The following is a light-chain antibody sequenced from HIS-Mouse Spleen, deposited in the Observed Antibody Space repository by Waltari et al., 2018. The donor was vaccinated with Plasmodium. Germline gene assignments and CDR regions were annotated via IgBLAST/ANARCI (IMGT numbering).Light chain of an antibody. J-gene: IGLJ2*01. CDR1: NIGSKS. V-gene: IGLV3-21*03. CDR3: QVWDSSSDHPDVV. CDR2: DES. Sequence: SYVLTQPPSVSVAPGKTARITCGGNNIGSKSVPWYQQKPGQAPVLVVYDESDRPSGIPERFSGSNSGNTATLTISRVEAGDEADYYCQVWDSSSDHPDVVFGGGTKLTVL.